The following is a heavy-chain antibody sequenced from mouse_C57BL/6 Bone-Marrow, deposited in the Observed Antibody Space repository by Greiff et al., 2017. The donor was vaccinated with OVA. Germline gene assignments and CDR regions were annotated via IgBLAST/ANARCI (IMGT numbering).Heavy chain of an antibody. Sequence: EVKLQESGPGLVKPSQSLSLTCSVTGYSITSGYYWNWIRQFPGNKLEWMGYLSYDGSNNYNPSLKNRISITRDTSKNQFFLKLNSVTTEDTATYYCAREFDLNFDYWGQGTTLTVSS. CDR1: GYSITSGYY. J-gene: IGHJ2*01. V-gene: IGHV3-6*01. CDR2: LSYDGSN. CDR3: AREFDLNFDY.